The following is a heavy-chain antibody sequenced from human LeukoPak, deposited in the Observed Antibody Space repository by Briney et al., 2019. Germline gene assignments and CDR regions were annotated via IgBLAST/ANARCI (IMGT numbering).Heavy chain of an antibody. CDR2: IYHSGST. Sequence: SETLSLTCAVSGYSISSGYYWAWIRQPPGKGLEWIGNIYHSGSTYYNPSHKSRVTISVDTSKNQFSLKLSSVTAADTAVYYCARRYSNSYFDYWGQGTLVTVSS. J-gene: IGHJ4*02. V-gene: IGHV4-38-2*01. CDR3: ARRYSNSYFDY. CDR1: GYSISSGYY. D-gene: IGHD4-11*01.